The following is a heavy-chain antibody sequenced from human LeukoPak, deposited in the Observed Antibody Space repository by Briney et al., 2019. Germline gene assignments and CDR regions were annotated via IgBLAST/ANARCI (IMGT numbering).Heavy chain of an antibody. J-gene: IGHJ6*03. D-gene: IGHD6-13*01. CDR2: INPSGGST. CDR1: GYTFTSYY. CDR3: ARGQSIAARRGAPWAPMDV. V-gene: IGHV1-46*01. Sequence: ASVKVSCKASGYTFTSYYMHWVRQAPGQGLEWMGIINPSGGSTSYAQKFQGRVTMTRDMSTSTVYMELSSLRSEDTAVYYCARGQSIAARRGAPWAPMDVWGKGTTVTVSS.